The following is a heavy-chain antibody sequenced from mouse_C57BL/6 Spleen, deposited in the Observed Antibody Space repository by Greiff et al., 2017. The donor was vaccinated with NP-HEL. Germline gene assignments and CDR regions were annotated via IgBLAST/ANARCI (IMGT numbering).Heavy chain of an antibody. CDR3: ARFDTTVVALDY. J-gene: IGHJ2*01. V-gene: IGHV1-22*01. Sequence: EVQLQESGPELVKPGASVKMSCKASGYTFTDYNMHWVKQSHGKSLEWIGYINPNNGGTSYNQKFKGKATLTVNKSSSTAYMELRSLTSEDSAVYYGARFDTTVVALDYWGQGTTLTVSS. CDR1: GYTFTDYN. D-gene: IGHD1-1*01. CDR2: INPNNGGT.